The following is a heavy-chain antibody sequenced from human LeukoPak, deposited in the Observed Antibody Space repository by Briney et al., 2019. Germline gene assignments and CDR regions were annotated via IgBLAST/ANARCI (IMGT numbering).Heavy chain of an antibody. V-gene: IGHV3-23*01. D-gene: IGHD1-26*01. CDR1: GFTFSSYW. Sequence: PGGSLRLSCATSGFTFSSYWMHWVRRPPGRGLEWVSTMALSGGPTHYADAVEGRFTISRDDSKSTLYLHINNLRAEDTAVYYCARDFSLVVGASDSWGKGTLVTVSS. J-gene: IGHJ5*02. CDR2: MALSGGPT. CDR3: ARDFSLVVGASDS.